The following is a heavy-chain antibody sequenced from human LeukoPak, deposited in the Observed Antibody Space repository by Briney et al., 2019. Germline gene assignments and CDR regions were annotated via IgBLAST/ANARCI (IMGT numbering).Heavy chain of an antibody. CDR3: ASVGSGVVGAFDI. CDR2: ISSSSNTI. Sequence: GGSLRLSCAASGFTFSSYSMNWVRQAPGKGLEWVSYISSSSNTIYYADSVKGRFTISRDNAKNSLFLQMNSLRDEDTSVYYCASVGSGVVGAFDIWGQGTMVTVSS. CDR1: GFTFSSYS. D-gene: IGHD7-27*01. V-gene: IGHV3-48*02. J-gene: IGHJ3*02.